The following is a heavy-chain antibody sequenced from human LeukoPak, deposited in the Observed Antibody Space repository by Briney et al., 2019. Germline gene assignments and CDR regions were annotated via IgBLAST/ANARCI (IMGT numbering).Heavy chain of an antibody. CDR2: IWYDGSNK. D-gene: IGHD6-13*01. CDR1: GFTFSSYG. V-gene: IGHV3-33*01. J-gene: IGHJ6*02. Sequence: PGGSLRLPCAASGFTFSSYGMHWVRQAPGKGLEWVAVIWYDGSNKYYADSVKGRFTISRDNSKNTLYLQMNSLRAEDSAVYYCARDRRIAAALGGYYYYGMDVWGQGTTVTVSS. CDR3: ARDRRIAAALGGYYYYGMDV.